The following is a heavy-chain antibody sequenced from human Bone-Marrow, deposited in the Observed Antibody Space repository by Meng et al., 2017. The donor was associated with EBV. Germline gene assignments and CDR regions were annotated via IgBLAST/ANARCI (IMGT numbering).Heavy chain of an antibody. J-gene: IGHJ4*02. Sequence: EVQLLESGGGLVQPGGSLRLSLAASGFTFSSYAMSWVRQAPGKGLEWVSRISGSGGGTYYADSVKGRFTISRDNSKNTLYLQMSSLRAEDTAVYYCAKDPSAYCGGDCLLPLDYWGQGTLVTVSS. V-gene: IGHV3-23*01. CDR1: GFTFSSYA. CDR2: ISGSGGGT. CDR3: AKDPSAYCGGDCLLPLDY. D-gene: IGHD2-21*02.